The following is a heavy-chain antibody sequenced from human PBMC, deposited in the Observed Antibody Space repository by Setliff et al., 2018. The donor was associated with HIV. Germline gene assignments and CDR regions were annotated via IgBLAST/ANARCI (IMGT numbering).Heavy chain of an antibody. CDR3: ARDLYYYDSSSYLRWYFDL. Sequence: PSETLSLTCTVSSGSISSSIFYWGWIRQPPGKGLEWIGYIYYSGSTYYNPSLKSRVTILVDTSKNQFSLKLSSVTAADTAVYHCARDLYYYDSSSYLRWYFDLWGRGTLVTVSS. J-gene: IGHJ2*01. D-gene: IGHD3-22*01. V-gene: IGHV4-31*03. CDR1: SGSISSSIFY. CDR2: IYYSGST.